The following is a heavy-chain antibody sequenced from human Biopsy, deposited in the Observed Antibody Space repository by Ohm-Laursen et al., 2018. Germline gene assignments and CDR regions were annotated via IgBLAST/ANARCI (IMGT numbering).Heavy chain of an antibody. V-gene: IGHV4-39*01. CDR1: GGSISNNNYY. D-gene: IGHD3-22*01. CDR3: ARDYDTSGYYYVS. Sequence: GTLSLTCSVSGGSISNNNYYWGWIRQPPGKGLEWIGSIFYRGSTPYKPSLKSRAAISVDTSKNQFSLKRNSLTAADTAVYYCARDYDTSGYYYVSWGRGTLVTVSS. CDR2: IFYRGST. J-gene: IGHJ5*02.